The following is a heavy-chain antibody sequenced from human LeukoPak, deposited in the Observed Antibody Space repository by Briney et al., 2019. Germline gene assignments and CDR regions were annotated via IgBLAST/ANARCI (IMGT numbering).Heavy chain of an antibody. CDR2: INHSGST. V-gene: IGHV4-30-2*01. D-gene: IGHD1-14*01. CDR3: ARGRTRAWRYYFDY. Sequence: SQTLSLTCAVSGGSISSGGYSWSWIRQPPGKGLEWIGEINHSGSTNYHPSLKSRVTISVDTSKNQFSLKLSSVTAADTAVYYCARGRTRAWRYYFDYWGQGTLVTVSS. CDR1: GGSISSGGYS. J-gene: IGHJ4*02.